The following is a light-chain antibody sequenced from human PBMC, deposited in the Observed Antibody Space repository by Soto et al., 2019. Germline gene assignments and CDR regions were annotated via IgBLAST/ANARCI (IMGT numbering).Light chain of an antibody. J-gene: IGKJ1*01. CDR1: QNIDSY. Sequence: DIQMTQSPPALSASVGDRVTITCRASQNIDSYLNWYQQKPGKAPELLIHDASSLQSGVPSRFGGSGSGTDFTLTISSLQPEDFAVYYCQQSYSSPPTFGQGTKVDIK. V-gene: IGKV1-39*01. CDR2: DAS. CDR3: QQSYSSPPT.